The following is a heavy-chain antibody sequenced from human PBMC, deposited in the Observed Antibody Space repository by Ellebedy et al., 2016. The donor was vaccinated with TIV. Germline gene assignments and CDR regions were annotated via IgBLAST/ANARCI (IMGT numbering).Heavy chain of an antibody. CDR1: GGSISSSNDY. Sequence: MPSETLSLTCTVSGGSISSSNDYWGWIRQLPGKGLEWIGTIYYSGSTYYNPSLKSRVTISVDTSKNQFSLKLSSVTVADTAVYYCANNRYFNYWGQGTLVTVSS. V-gene: IGHV4-39*01. CDR2: IYYSGST. J-gene: IGHJ4*02. D-gene: IGHD1-14*01. CDR3: ANNRYFNY.